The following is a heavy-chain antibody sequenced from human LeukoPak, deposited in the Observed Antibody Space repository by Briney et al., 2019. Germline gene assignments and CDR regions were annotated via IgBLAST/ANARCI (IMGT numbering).Heavy chain of an antibody. CDR2: IYYSGST. CDR3: ARSSPVGSYFDY. CDR1: GGSISSYY. J-gene: IGHJ4*02. Sequence: SETLSLTGTGSGGSISSYYWSWIRQPPGKGLEWIGYIYYSGSTNYNPSLKSRVTISVDTSKNQFPLKLSSVTAADTAVYYCARSSPVGSYFDYWGQGTLVTVSS. D-gene: IGHD2-2*03. V-gene: IGHV4-59*08.